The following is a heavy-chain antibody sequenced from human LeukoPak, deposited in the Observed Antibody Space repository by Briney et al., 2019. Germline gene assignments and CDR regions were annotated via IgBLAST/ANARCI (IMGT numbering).Heavy chain of an antibody. D-gene: IGHD5-24*01. Sequence: PSETLSLTCAVYGGSFSGYYWSWIRQPPGKGPEWIGEINHSGSTNYNPSLKSRVTISVDTSKNQFSLKLSSVTAADTAVYYCARGLRGRWLQSKQNWFDPWGQGTLVTVSS. V-gene: IGHV4-34*01. CDR3: ARGLRGRWLQSKQNWFDP. J-gene: IGHJ5*02. CDR1: GGSFSGYY. CDR2: INHSGST.